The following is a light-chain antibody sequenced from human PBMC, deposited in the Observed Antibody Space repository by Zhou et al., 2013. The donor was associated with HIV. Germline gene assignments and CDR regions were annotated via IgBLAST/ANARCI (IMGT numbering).Light chain of an antibody. CDR1: QSVSRY. V-gene: IGKV3-11*01. CDR2: DAS. CDR3: HQYGGTFT. Sequence: EIVLTQSPVTLSLSPGERATLSCRASQSVSRYLAWYQQKPGQAPRLLIYDASNRATDIPARFSGSGSGTDFTLTIDRLQPEDFAVYFCHQYGGTFTFGPGTKL. J-gene: IGKJ3*01.